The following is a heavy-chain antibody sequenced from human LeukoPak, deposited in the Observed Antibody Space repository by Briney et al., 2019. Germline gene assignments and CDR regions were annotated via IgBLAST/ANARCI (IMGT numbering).Heavy chain of an antibody. Sequence: GGSLRLSCAASGFTFSSYSMNWVRQAPGKGLEWVSYISSSGSTIYYADSVKGRFTISRDNAKNSLYLQMNSLRAEDTAVYYCASSARLPFDYWGQGTLVTVSS. V-gene: IGHV3-48*04. CDR1: GFTFSSYS. J-gene: IGHJ4*02. D-gene: IGHD5-18*01. CDR2: ISSSGSTI. CDR3: ASSARLPFDY.